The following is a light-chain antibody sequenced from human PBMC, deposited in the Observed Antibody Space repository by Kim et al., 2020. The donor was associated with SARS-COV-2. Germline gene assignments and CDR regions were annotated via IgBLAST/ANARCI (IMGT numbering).Light chain of an antibody. CDR1: SGTFASNY. Sequence: NFMLTQPHSVSESPGKTVTISCTRSSGTFASNYVQWSQQRPGSSPTTVIYEDNQRPSGVPDRFSGSIDSSSNSASLTISGLKTEDEADYYCQSSDSSNWVFGGGTQLTVL. CDR3: QSSDSSNWV. J-gene: IGLJ3*02. V-gene: IGLV6-57*01. CDR2: EDN.